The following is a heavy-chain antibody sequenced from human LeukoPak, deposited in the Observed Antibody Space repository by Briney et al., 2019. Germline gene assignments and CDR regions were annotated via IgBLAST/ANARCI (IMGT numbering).Heavy chain of an antibody. V-gene: IGHV4-31*03. D-gene: IGHD3-10*01. J-gene: IGHJ4*02. CDR1: GDSISRGGDY. CDR3: ARVPIIRGVIED. CDR2: ISGSGST. Sequence: SQTLSLTCSVSGDSISRGGDYWTWIRQHPEKGLEWIGYISGSGSTYYSPSLRSRVTVSADTSKNQFSLKLTSVTAADTAVFYCARVPIIRGVIEDWGQGTLVSASS.